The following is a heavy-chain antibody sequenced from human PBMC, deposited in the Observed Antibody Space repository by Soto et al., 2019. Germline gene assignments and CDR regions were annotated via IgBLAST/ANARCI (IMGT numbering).Heavy chain of an antibody. V-gene: IGHV3-43*01. CDR3: AKGGYYDSSGNIGSRDY. J-gene: IGHJ4*02. D-gene: IGHD3-22*01. CDR1: GFTFEDYT. Sequence: QTGGSLRLSCAAPGFTFEDYTMHWVRQAPGKGLEWVSLISWDGGSTYYADSVKGRFTISRDNSKNSLYLQMNSLRTEDTALYYCAKGGYYDSSGNIGSRDYWGQGTLVTVSS. CDR2: ISWDGGST.